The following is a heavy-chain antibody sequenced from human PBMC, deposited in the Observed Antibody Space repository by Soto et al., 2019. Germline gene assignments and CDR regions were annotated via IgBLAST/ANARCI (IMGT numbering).Heavy chain of an antibody. J-gene: IGHJ4*02. CDR2: INPSGGST. V-gene: IGHV1-46*03. D-gene: IGHD1-26*01. CDR1: GGTFSSDS. CDR3: ARDSQRGSYHGGYYYFDY. Sequence: GASVKVSCKASGGTFSSDSFSWVRQAPGQGLEWMGIINPSGGSTSYAQKFQGRVTMTRDTSTSTVYMELSSLRSEDTAVYYCARDSQRGSYHGGYYYFDYWGQGTLVTVSS.